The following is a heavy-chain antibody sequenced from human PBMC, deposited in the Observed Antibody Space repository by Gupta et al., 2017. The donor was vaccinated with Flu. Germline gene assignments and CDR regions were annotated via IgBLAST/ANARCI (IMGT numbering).Heavy chain of an antibody. CDR2: IYWDDDK. V-gene: IGHV2-5*02. J-gene: IGHJ4*02. Sequence: KVLEWLALIYWDDDKRYSPSLKSRLTITKDTSKNQVVLTMTNMDPVDTATYYCAHTALGYCSSTSCYDHFDYWGQGTLVTVSS. D-gene: IGHD2-2*01. CDR3: AHTALGYCSSTSCYDHFDY.